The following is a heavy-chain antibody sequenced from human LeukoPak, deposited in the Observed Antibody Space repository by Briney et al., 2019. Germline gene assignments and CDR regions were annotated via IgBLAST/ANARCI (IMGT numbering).Heavy chain of an antibody. CDR1: GGSFSGYY. CDR2: INHSGST. CDR3: ARGGRRITMVRGVKIFDY. J-gene: IGHJ4*02. V-gene: IGHV4-34*01. D-gene: IGHD3-10*01. Sequence: SETLSLTCAVYGGSFSGYYWSRIRQPPGKGLEWIGEINHSGSTNYNPSLKSRVTISVDTSKSQFSLKLSSVTAADTAVYYCARGGRRITMVRGVKIFDYWGQGTLVTVSS.